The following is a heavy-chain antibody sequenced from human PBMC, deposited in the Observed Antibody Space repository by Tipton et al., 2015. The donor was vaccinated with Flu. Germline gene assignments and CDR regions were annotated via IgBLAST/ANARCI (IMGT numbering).Heavy chain of an antibody. V-gene: IGHV4-31*03. D-gene: IGHD7-27*01. J-gene: IGHJ3*02. Sequence: TLSLTCTVSGGSISTGGYYWIWIRQHPGKGLEWIAYTSYSGSTFYNPPLKSRVTTSLDTSKNQFSLKVSSLTAADTAVYYCARHGKDTGDYLASFDIWGQGTMVTVSS. CDR3: ARHGKDTGDYLASFDI. CDR1: GGSISTGGYY. CDR2: TSYSGST.